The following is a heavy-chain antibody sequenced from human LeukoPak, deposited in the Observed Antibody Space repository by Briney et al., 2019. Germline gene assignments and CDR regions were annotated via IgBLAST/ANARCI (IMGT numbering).Heavy chain of an antibody. CDR1: GDSISSGSYY. CDR3: ARHGGYGSGSSYYGFFDY. J-gene: IGHJ4*02. Sequence: SETLSLTCTVSGDSISSGSYYWSWIRQPAGKGLDWIGRIYTTGSTNYNPSLKSRVTISVDTSKNQFSLKLSSVTAADTAVYYCARHGGYGSGSSYYGFFDYWGQGTLVTVSS. CDR2: IYTTGST. D-gene: IGHD3-10*01. V-gene: IGHV4-61*02.